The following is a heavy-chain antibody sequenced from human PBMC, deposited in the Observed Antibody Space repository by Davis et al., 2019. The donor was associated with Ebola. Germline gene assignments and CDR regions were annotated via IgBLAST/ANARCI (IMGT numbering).Heavy chain of an antibody. D-gene: IGHD6-19*01. CDR3: AGIRGQWLED. Sequence: PSETLSPTCAVYGGSLSGYYLTWTRQSLGKGLEWIGEFTHSGRTNYNPSLKTRVTISLDTSNNQFSLKLSSVTAADTALYYCAGIRGQWLEDWGQGTLVTVSS. CDR2: FTHSGRT. J-gene: IGHJ4*02. V-gene: IGHV4-34*01. CDR1: GGSLSGYY.